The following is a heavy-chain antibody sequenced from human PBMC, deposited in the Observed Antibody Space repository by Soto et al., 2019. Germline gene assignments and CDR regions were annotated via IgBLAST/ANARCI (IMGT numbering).Heavy chain of an antibody. Sequence: ASVKVSCKVSGYTLTELSMHWVRQAPGKGLEWMGGFDPEDGETIYAQKFQGRVTMTEDTSTDTAYMELSSLRSEDTAVYYCAGVRSSSWLYYYYYGMDVWGQGTTVTVSS. V-gene: IGHV1-24*01. CDR1: GYTLTELS. D-gene: IGHD6-13*01. CDR3: AGVRSSSWLYYYYYGMDV. CDR2: FDPEDGET. J-gene: IGHJ6*02.